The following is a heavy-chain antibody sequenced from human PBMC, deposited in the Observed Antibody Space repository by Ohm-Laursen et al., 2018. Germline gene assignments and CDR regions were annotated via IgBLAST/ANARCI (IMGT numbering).Heavy chain of an antibody. CDR1: GGSISSSGYY. Sequence: SETLSLTCSVSGGSISSSGYYWGWIRQPPGKGLEWIGSIYYSGSTYYHPSLRGRVTISTDTPRNQFSLKLSYLTAADTAVYYCAREELESSGWADWGQGTLVTVSS. CDR3: AREELESSGWAD. CDR2: IYYSGST. J-gene: IGHJ4*02. D-gene: IGHD6-19*01. V-gene: IGHV4-39*02.